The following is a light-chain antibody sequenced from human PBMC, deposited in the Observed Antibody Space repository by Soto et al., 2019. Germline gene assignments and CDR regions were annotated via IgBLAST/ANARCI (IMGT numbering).Light chain of an antibody. CDR1: QAIRND. CDR2: AAS. J-gene: IGKJ4*01. CDR3: LQDYNYPLT. V-gene: IGKV1-6*01. Sequence: IQMTQSPSSLSASVGDRVSITCRASQAIRNDLGWYQQKPGRAPKLLIYAASSLQSGVPSRFSGSGSGTDFTLTISGLQPEDFAIYYCLQDYNYPLTFGGGTKVDIK.